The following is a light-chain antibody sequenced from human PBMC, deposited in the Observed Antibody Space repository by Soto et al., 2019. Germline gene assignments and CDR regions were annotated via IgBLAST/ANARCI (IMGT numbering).Light chain of an antibody. Sequence: DIQMTQSPSTLSASVGDRVTITCRASQSISSWLAWYQQKPGKAPKLLIYKASSLESGVPSRFSGSGSGTESTLTISSLQPDDFATYYCQQFETFGQGTKVEIK. V-gene: IGKV1-5*03. CDR3: QQFET. J-gene: IGKJ1*01. CDR1: QSISSW. CDR2: KAS.